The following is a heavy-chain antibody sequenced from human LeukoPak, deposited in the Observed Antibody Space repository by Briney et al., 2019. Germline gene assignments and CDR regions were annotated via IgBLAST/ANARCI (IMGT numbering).Heavy chain of an antibody. D-gene: IGHD3-9*01. Sequence: SETLSLTCTVSGGFISNSYWSQIRQPPGRRLDWIGYVSYSGTTHDNPSLKSRVIMSVDTSKNHFSLQLSSVTAADTAVYFCARLGYYDILTGYQHDAFDIWGLGTAVTVSS. CDR1: GGFISNSY. V-gene: IGHV4-59*08. CDR2: VSYSGTT. J-gene: IGHJ3*02. CDR3: ARLGYYDILTGYQHDAFDI.